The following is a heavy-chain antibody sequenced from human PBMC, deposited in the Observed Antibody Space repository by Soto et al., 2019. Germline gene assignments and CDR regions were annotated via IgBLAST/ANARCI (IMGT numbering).Heavy chain of an antibody. Sequence: QVQLQESGPGLVKPSQTLSLTCTVSGGSISRGGYYWSWIRQHPGKGLEWIGYIYYSGSTYYNPSLKSRVTISVDTSKNQFSLKLSSVTAADTAVYYCAITMVRGVPYWYFDLWGRGTLVTVSS. CDR1: GGSISRGGYY. J-gene: IGHJ2*01. V-gene: IGHV4-31*03. CDR2: IYYSGST. D-gene: IGHD3-10*01. CDR3: AITMVRGVPYWYFDL.